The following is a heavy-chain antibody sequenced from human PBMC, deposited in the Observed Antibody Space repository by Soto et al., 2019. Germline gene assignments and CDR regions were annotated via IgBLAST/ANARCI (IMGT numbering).Heavy chain of an antibody. Sequence: VQLLESGGGLVQPGGSLRLSCAASGFTFRDYAMNWVRQAPGKGLEWVADISGNGNSARHADSVKGRFTISRDNSRDTLYLHMNSLRVVDTAVYFCGKERRGSGWSVCDYWGQGDLVTVSS. D-gene: IGHD6-19*01. J-gene: IGHJ4*02. V-gene: IGHV3-23*01. CDR3: GKERRGSGWSVCDY. CDR2: ISGNGNSA. CDR1: GFTFRDYA.